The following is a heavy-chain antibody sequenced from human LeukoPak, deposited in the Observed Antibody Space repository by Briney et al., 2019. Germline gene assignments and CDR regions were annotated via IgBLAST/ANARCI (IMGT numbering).Heavy chain of an antibody. CDR1: RFTYSSNR. CDR3: AKGDRKQQPFYFDY. V-gene: IGHV3-23*01. CDR2: ISGSGGRT. D-gene: IGHD6-13*01. Sequence: AVSLSFSCSGSRFTYSSNRMNWDRQAQGKGLEWFLGISGSGGRTYYADSVKGRFTISRDNSENTLYLQMNSLRAEDTAVYYCAKGDRKQQPFYFDYWGQGTLVTVSS. J-gene: IGHJ4*02.